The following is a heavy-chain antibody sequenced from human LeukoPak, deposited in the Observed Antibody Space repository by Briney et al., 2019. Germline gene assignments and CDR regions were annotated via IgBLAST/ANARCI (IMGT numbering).Heavy chain of an antibody. CDR2: IYYSGST. J-gene: IGHJ4*02. D-gene: IGHD3-10*01. V-gene: IGHV4-59*01. CDR3: ARDPMVRGVLACFDY. Sequence: SETLSLTCTVSGGSISSYYWSWIPQPPGKGLEWIGYIYYSGSTNYNPSLKSRVTISVDTSKNQFSLKLSSVTAADTAVYYCARDPMVRGVLACFDYWGQGTLVTVSS. CDR1: GGSISSYY.